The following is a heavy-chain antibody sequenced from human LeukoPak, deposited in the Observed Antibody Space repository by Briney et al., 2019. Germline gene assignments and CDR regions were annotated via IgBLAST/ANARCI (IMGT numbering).Heavy chain of an antibody. CDR3: ARVRRVGATTGWFDP. D-gene: IGHD1-26*01. Sequence: GASVKVSCKASGYSFTSYYMHWVRQAPGQGLEWMGIINPSGGSTSYAQKFQGRVTMTRDTSTSTVYMELSSLRSEDTAVYYCARVRRVGATTGWFDPWGQGTPVTVSS. CDR2: INPSGGST. J-gene: IGHJ5*02. V-gene: IGHV1-46*01. CDR1: GYSFTSYY.